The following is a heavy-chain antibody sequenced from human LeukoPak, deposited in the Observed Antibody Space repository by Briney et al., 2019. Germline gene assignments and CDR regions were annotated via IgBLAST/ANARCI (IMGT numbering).Heavy chain of an antibody. CDR2: ISYSGST. J-gene: IGHJ4*02. D-gene: IGHD3-3*01. Sequence: SETLSLTCSASGDSISSDYWSWIRQPPGKGLEWIGYISYSGSTKSNPALKSRVTISGDRSKNQFSLKMTSVTAADTAVYYCARAWSATGSSYYDFWSGPPSFDYWGQGTLVTVSS. V-gene: IGHV4-59*01. CDR1: GDSISSDY. CDR3: ARAWSATGSSYYDFWSGPPSFDY.